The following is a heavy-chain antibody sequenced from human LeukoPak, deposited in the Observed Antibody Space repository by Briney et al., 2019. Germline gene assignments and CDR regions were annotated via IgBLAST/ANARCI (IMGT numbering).Heavy chain of an antibody. CDR1: GYTFSSYA. D-gene: IGHD6-13*01. V-gene: IGHV3-23*01. J-gene: IGHJ5*02. Sequence: GGSVRLSCAASGYTFSSYAMSWVRQTPGKGLEWVSAISGSGGSTYYADSVKGRFTISRDNSKNTLYLQMNSLRAEDTAVYYCAKSRKVAAAGMSWGQGTLVTVSS. CDR3: AKSRKVAAAGMS. CDR2: ISGSGGST.